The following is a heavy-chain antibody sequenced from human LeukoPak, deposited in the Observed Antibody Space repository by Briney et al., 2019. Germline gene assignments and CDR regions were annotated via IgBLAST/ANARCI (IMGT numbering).Heavy chain of an antibody. V-gene: IGHV3-9*03. CDR2: ISWNSGSI. J-gene: IGHJ4*02. Sequence: GGSLRLSCAASGFSFDDYALHWIRQAPGRGLEWVSGISWNSGSIGYADSVKGRFTISIDNAKNSLYLQMNSLRAEDMALYYCAKVASSSWYGGPFDYWGQGTLVTVSA. CDR1: GFSFDDYA. CDR3: AKVASSSWYGGPFDY. D-gene: IGHD6-13*01.